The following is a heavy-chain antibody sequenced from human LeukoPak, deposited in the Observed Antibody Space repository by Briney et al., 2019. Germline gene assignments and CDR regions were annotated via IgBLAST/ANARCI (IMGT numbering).Heavy chain of an antibody. CDR2: INPHSGGT. D-gene: IGHD3-10*01. Sequence: ASVKVSCKASGYTFTDYYMHWVRQAPGQGLEWMGWINPHSGGTDHAQKFQGRVTMTRDTSISTAYMELSRLRSDDTAVYYCARGRGLLWFGELSAIGNWFDPWGQGTLVTVSS. J-gene: IGHJ5*02. CDR1: GYTFTDYY. V-gene: IGHV1-2*02. CDR3: ARGRGLLWFGELSAIGNWFDP.